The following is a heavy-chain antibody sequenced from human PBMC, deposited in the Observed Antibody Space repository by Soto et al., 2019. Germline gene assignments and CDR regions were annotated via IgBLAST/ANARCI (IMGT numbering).Heavy chain of an antibody. CDR3: AARNDGSGSLDY. V-gene: IGHV4-4*02. CDR1: GGSIISTKW. J-gene: IGHJ4*02. D-gene: IGHD3-10*01. Sequence: SETLSLTCAVSGGSIISTKWWTWVRQPPGKGLEWTGEIYHSGTTNYNPSLKSRVTISVDKSKNQFSLKLNSVTAADTAVYYCAARNDGSGSLDYWGQGTLVTVSS. CDR2: IYHSGTT.